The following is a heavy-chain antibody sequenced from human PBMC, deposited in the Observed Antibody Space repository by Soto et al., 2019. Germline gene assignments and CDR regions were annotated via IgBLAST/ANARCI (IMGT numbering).Heavy chain of an antibody. CDR3: ARDSPFLYSGSYYFDY. Sequence: ASVKVSCKASGYTFTSYGISWVRQAPGQGLEWMGWISAYNGNTNYAQKLQGRVTMTTDTSTSTAYMELRSLRSDDTAVYYCARDSPFLYSGSYYFDYWGQGTLVTVSS. CDR1: GYTFTSYG. J-gene: IGHJ4*02. CDR2: ISAYNGNT. D-gene: IGHD1-26*01. V-gene: IGHV1-18*01.